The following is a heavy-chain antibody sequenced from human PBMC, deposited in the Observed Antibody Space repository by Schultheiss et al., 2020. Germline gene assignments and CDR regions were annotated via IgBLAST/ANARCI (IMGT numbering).Heavy chain of an antibody. J-gene: IGHJ4*02. CDR3: AKDYSNYAGSFDY. CDR2: IYYSGST. V-gene: IGHV4-59*01. D-gene: IGHD4-11*01. Sequence: SQTLSLTCTVSGGSISSYYWSWIRQPPGKGLEWIGYIYYSGSTNYNPSLKSRVTISVDTSKNQFSLKLSSVTAADTAVYYCAKDYSNYAGSFDYWGQGTLVTVSS. CDR1: GGSISSYY.